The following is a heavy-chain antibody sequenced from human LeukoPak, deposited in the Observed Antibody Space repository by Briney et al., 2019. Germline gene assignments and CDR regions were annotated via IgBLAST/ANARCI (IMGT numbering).Heavy chain of an antibody. CDR1: GGTFSSYA. J-gene: IGHJ4*02. D-gene: IGHD4-11*01. Sequence: SVKVSCKASGGTFSSYAISWVRQAPGQGLEWMGGIIPIFGTANYAQKFQGRVTITTHESTSTAYMELSSLRSEDTAVYYCARDSRDGNYEGAYWGQGTLVTVSS. CDR2: IIPIFGTA. CDR3: ARDSRDGNYEGAY. V-gene: IGHV1-69*05.